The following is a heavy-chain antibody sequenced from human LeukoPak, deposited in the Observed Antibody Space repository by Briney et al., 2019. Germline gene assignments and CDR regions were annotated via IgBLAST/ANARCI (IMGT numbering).Heavy chain of an antibody. V-gene: IGHV4-61*02. D-gene: IGHD3-22*01. CDR1: GGSISSGSYY. J-gene: IGHJ3*02. CDR2: IYTSGST. CDR3: ARTWIVEVMGAFDI. Sequence: SETLSLTCTVSGGSISSGSYYWSWIRQPAGKGLEWIGRIYTSGSTNYNPSLKSRVTISVDTSKNQFSLKLSSVTAADTAVYYCARTWIVEVMGAFDIWGQGTMVTVSS.